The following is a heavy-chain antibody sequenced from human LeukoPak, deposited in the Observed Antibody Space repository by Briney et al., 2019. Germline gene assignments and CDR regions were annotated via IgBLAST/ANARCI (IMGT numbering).Heavy chain of an antibody. CDR2: ISRRSSYI. D-gene: IGHD4-11*01. J-gene: IGHJ4*02. CDR1: GFIFSSYS. V-gene: IGHV3-21*01. Sequence: GGSLRLSCAASGFIFSSYSINWVRQTPGKGLEWVSSISRRSSYIYCADSVKGRFTISRDNSKNTLYLQMNSLRAEDTAVYYCAKGVVTTSEIDYWGQGTLVTVSS. CDR3: AKGVVTTSEIDY.